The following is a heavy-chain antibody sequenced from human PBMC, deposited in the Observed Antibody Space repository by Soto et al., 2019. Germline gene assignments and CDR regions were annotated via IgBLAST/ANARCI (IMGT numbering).Heavy chain of an antibody. V-gene: IGHV3-33*01. Sequence: QVQLVESGGGVVQPGRSLRLSCAASGFNFGGYGMHWVRQAPGKGLEWVAITRHDGSNTYYADSVRGRFTISRDNSKNTLYLEMNSLTVEDTAVYYCVRDGVGATPYFGYFAYWGQGTLITVSS. D-gene: IGHD1-26*01. CDR2: TRHDGSNT. CDR1: GFNFGGYG. J-gene: IGHJ4*02. CDR3: VRDGVGATPYFGYFAY.